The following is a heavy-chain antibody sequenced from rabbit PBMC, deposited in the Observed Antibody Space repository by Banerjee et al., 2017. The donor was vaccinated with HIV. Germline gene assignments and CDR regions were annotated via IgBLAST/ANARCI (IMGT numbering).Heavy chain of an antibody. D-gene: IGHD6-1*01. V-gene: IGHV1S45*01. J-gene: IGHJ4*01. CDR1: GFSFSSYYY. CDR3: ARSGASVYAYIDGFNL. Sequence: QEQLEESGGDLVKPEGSLTLTCTASGFSFSSYYYMCWVRQAPGKGLEWIACIYAGSSGGTYCASWAEGRFTISKTSSTTVTLQLNSLTAADTATYFCARSGASVYAYIDGFNLWGPGTLVTVS. CDR2: IYAGSSGGT.